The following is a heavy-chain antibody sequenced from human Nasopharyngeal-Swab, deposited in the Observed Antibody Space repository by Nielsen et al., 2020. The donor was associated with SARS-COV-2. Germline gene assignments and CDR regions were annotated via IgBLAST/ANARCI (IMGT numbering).Heavy chain of an antibody. CDR2: IYYSGST. Sequence: WIRQPPGKGLEWIVYIYYSGSTNYNPSLKSRVTISVDTSKNQFSLKLSSVTAADTAVYYCARERTDGYNVSFDPYNWFDPWGQGTLVTVSS. J-gene: IGHJ5*02. CDR3: ARERTDGYNVSFDPYNWFDP. D-gene: IGHD5-24*01. V-gene: IGHV4-59*01.